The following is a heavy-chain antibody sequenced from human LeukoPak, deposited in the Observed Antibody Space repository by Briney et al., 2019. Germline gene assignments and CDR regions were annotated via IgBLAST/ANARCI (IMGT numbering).Heavy chain of an antibody. CDR2: INHSGST. CDR1: GGSFSGYY. J-gene: IGHJ6*02. CDR3: ARDHGYFGMDV. V-gene: IGHV4-34*01. Sequence: SETLSLTCAVYGGSFSGYYWSWIRQPPGKGLEWIGEINHSGSTNYNPSLKSRVTISVDTSKNQFSLKLSSVTAADTAVYYCARDHGYFGMDVWGQGTTVTISS.